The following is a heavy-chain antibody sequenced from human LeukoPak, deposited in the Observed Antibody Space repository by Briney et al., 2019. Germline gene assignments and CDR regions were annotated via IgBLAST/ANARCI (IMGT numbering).Heavy chain of an antibody. Sequence: GGSLRLSCAASGFTFDDYGMSWVRQAPGKGLEWVSGINWNGGSTGYADSVKGRFTISRDNSKNTLYLQMNSLRAEDTAVYYCAHAEVERMVRGVINLRRFDSWGQGTLVTASS. D-gene: IGHD3-10*01. CDR1: GFTFDDYG. CDR2: INWNGGST. CDR3: AHAEVERMVRGVINLRRFDS. J-gene: IGHJ4*02. V-gene: IGHV3-20*04.